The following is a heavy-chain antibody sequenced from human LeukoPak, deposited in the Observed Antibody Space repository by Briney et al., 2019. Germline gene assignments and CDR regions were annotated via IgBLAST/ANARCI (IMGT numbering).Heavy chain of an antibody. D-gene: IGHD4-17*01. CDR3: ARDHAVTGHFAY. CDR1: GGSISSGGYS. Sequence: PSQTLSLTCAVSGGSISSGGYSWSWIRQPPGKGLEWIGYIYHSGSTYYNPSLKSRVTISVDRSKNQFSLKLSSVTAADTAVYYCARDHAVTGHFAYGGQGTLVTVSS. V-gene: IGHV4-30-2*01. J-gene: IGHJ4*02. CDR2: IYHSGST.